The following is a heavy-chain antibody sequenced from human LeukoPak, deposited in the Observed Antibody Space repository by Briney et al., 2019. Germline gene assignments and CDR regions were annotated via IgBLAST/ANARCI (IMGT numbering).Heavy chain of an antibody. V-gene: IGHV4-59*01. CDR2: IYYSGST. D-gene: IGHD5-24*01. CDR3: AKSRDGYNSAFDI. CDR1: AGYISSYY. J-gene: IGHJ3*02. Sequence: SETLSLTCHVYAGYISSYYWSWIRQPPGKGLEWIGYIYYSGSTNYNPSLKSRVTISVDTSKNQFVLKLSSVTAADTAVYYCAKSRDGYNSAFDIWGQGTMVTVSS.